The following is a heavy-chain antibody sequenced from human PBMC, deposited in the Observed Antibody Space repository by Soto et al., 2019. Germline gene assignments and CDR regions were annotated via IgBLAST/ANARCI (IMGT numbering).Heavy chain of an antibody. CDR3: ARGGDLGMGYYYYMDD. D-gene: IGHD7-27*01. J-gene: IGHJ6*03. V-gene: IGHV1-2*04. CDR1: GYTFTGYY. Sequence: ASVKVSCKASGYTFTGYYMHWVRQAPGQGLEWMGWINPNSGGTNYAQKFQGWVTMTRDTSISTAYMELSRLRSDDTAVYYCARGGDLGMGYYYYMDDWGKGTTVTVSS. CDR2: INPNSGGT.